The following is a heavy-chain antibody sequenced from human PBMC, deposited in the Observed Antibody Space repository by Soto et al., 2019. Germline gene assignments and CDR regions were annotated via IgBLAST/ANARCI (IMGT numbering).Heavy chain of an antibody. V-gene: IGHV4-31*03. D-gene: IGHD3-10*01. CDR2: IYYSGST. CDR1: GGSISSGGYY. CDR3: ARSRPPGRTDYYGSGSPSNWFDP. J-gene: IGHJ5*02. Sequence: SETLSLTCTVSGGSISSGGYYWSWIRQHPGKGLGWIGYIYYSGSTYYNPSLKSRVTISVDTSKNQFSLKLSSVTAAATAVYYCARSRPPGRTDYYGSGSPSNWFDPWGQGTLVTVSS.